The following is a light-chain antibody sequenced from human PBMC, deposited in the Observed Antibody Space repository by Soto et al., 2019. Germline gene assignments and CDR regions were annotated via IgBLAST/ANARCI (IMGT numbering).Light chain of an antibody. CDR1: QSLLYRSNNKNY. CDR2: WAS. Sequence: DIVMTQSPDYLAVSLGERATINCKSSQSLLYRSNNKNYLAWYQQKPGQPPKLLIYWASTRESGVPDRFSGSGSGTDFTLTISSLQPEDEAVYYCQRYYNTPLTFGGGTRVEIK. J-gene: IGKJ4*01. V-gene: IGKV4-1*01. CDR3: QRYYNTPLT.